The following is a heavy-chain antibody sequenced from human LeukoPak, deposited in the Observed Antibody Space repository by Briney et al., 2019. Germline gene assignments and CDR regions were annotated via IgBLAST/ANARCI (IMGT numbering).Heavy chain of an antibody. J-gene: IGHJ6*01. CDR3: AELGITMIGGV. D-gene: IGHD3-10*02. CDR1: GFSFSSYN. CDR2: ITSSSTYT. V-gene: IGHV3-21*01. Sequence: PGGSLRLSCAASGFSFSSYNMNWVRLTPGKGLEWVSSITSSSTYTFYADSVKGRFTISRDNAKNSLYLQMNSQRAEDTAVYYCAELGITMIGGVWGKGTTVTISP.